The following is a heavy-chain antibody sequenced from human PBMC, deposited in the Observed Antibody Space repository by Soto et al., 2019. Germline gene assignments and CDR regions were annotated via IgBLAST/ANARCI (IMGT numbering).Heavy chain of an antibody. CDR1: GYTLTELS. V-gene: IGHV1-24*01. Sequence: ASVKVSCKVSGYTLTELSMHWVRQAPGKGLEWMGGFDPEDGETIYAQKFQGRVTMTEDTYTDTAYMELSSLRSEDTAVYYCATDAFSTVTTKFDYWGQGTLVTVSS. J-gene: IGHJ4*02. CDR2: FDPEDGET. CDR3: ATDAFSTVTTKFDY. D-gene: IGHD4-17*01.